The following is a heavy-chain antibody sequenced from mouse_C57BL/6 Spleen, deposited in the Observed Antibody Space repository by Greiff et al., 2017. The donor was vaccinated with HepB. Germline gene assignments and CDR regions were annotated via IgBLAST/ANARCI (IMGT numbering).Heavy chain of an antibody. D-gene: IGHD2-4*01. CDR3: ARGYDYPFYAMDY. J-gene: IGHJ4*01. V-gene: IGHV1-81*01. CDR2: IYPRSGNT. Sequence: QVRLQQSGAELARPGASVKLSCKASGYTFTSYGMSWVKQRTGQGLEWIGEIYPRSGNTYYNEKFKGKATLTADKSSSTAYMELRSLTSEDSAVYFCARGYDYPFYAMDYWGQGTSVTVSS. CDR1: GYTFTSYG.